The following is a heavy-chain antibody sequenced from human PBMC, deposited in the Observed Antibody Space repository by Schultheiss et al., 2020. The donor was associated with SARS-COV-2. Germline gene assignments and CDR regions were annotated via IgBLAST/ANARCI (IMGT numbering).Heavy chain of an antibody. J-gene: IGHJ6*02. V-gene: IGHV4-59*08. CDR3: ARRGALPYYYYGMDV. D-gene: IGHD3-16*01. CDR2: IYYSGST. Sequence: GSLRLSCAVYGGSFSGYYWSWIRQPPGKGLEWIGYIYYSGSTNYNPSLKSRVTISVDTSKNQFSLKLSSVTAADTAVYYCARRGALPYYYYGMDVWGQGTTVTVSS. CDR1: GGSFSGYY.